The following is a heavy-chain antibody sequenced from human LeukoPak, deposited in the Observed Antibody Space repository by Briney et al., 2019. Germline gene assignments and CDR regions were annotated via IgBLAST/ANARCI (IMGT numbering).Heavy chain of an antibody. V-gene: IGHV3-30*18. D-gene: IGHD6-13*01. Sequence: GGSLRLSCAASGFTVSSNYMSWVRQAPGKGLEWVAVISYDGSNKYYADSVKGRFTISRDNSKNTLYLQMDSLRAEDTAVYYCAKDPQPYSSSWYGHGMDVWGQGTTVTVSS. CDR3: AKDPQPYSSSWYGHGMDV. J-gene: IGHJ6*02. CDR2: ISYDGSNK. CDR1: GFTVSSNY.